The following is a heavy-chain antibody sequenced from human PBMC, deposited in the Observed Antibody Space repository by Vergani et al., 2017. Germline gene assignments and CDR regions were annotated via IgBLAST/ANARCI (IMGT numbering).Heavy chain of an antibody. J-gene: IGHJ5*02. CDR3: ASDTHRGQRADR. V-gene: IGHV4-59*11. CDR1: FDSIRNLY. D-gene: IGHD2-15*01. Sequence: QVQLQESGPGLVKSSETLSLTCSVSFDSIRNLYCNWIRQPPGKGLEWIGSIHYSENTNYNPSLKTRVTISVDTSKNQFSLTLTSVTAADTAVYYCASDTHRGQRADRCGQGILVTVTS. CDR2: IHYSENT.